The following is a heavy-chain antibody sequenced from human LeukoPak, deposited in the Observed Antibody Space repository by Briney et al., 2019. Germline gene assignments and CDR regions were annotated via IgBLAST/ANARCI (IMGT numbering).Heavy chain of an antibody. V-gene: IGHV3-48*02. CDR2: IRSSDNVI. Sequence: SGGSLRLSCAASGFTFSSYTMNWVRQAPGKGLEWVSYIRSSDNVISYGDSVKGRFTTSKDNAKNSLYLQMNSLRDEDTAVYYCVRDHKWGFDYWGQGTLVTVSS. CDR3: VRDHKWGFDY. D-gene: IGHD1-26*01. CDR1: GFTFSSYT. J-gene: IGHJ4*02.